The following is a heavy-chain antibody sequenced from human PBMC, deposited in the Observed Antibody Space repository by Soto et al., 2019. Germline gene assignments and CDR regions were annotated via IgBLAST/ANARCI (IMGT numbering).Heavy chain of an antibody. CDR2: IYPGGSDT. V-gene: IGHV5-51*01. J-gene: IGHJ4*02. Sequence: GESLKISCKGSGYSFTSYWIGWVRQMPGKGLEWMGIIYPGGSDTRYSPSFQGQVTISADKSISTAYLQWSSLKASDTAMYYWARALPRSRGWAHVHYWGQGTLVTVSS. CDR3: ARALPRSRGWAHVHY. CDR1: GYSFTSYW. D-gene: IGHD6-19*01.